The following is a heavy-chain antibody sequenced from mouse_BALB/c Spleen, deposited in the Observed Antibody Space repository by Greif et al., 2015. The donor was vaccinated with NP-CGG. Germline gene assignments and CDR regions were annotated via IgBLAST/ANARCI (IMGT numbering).Heavy chain of an antibody. CDR2: IWSGGST. Sequence: VMLVESGPGLVQPSQSLSITCTVSGFSLTSYGVHWVRQSPGKGLEWLGVIWSGGSTDYNAAFISSLSISKDNSKSXVFFKMNSLQANDTAIYYCARKLRLYAMDYWRQVTSVTVSS. J-gene: IGHJ4*01. V-gene: IGHV2-2*02. CDR1: GFSLTSYG. D-gene: IGHD1-2*01. CDR3: ARKLRLYAMDY.